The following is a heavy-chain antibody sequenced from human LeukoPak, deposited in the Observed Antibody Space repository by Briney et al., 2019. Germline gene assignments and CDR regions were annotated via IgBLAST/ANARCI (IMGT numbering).Heavy chain of an antibody. CDR2: ITWNGDSV. V-gene: IGHV3-9*02. CDR1: GFTSDDFA. Sequence: GGSLRLSCAASGFTSDDFAMHWVRQAPGKGLEWVPGITWNGDSVGYADSVKGRFTISRDNAKNSLYLQVNSLRAEDTALYYCAKVLRSGYYYWGQGTLVTVSS. J-gene: IGHJ4*02. CDR3: AKVLRSGYYY. D-gene: IGHD3-3*01.